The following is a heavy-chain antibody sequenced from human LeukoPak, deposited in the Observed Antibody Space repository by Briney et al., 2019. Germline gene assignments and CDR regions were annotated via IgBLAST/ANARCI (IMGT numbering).Heavy chain of an antibody. CDR1: GGSISSYY. V-gene: IGHV4-59*01. D-gene: IGHD2-15*01. CDR3: ARDPGPFEGSNVVHYFDP. CDR2: IYYSGST. Sequence: PSETLSLTCTVSGGSISSYYWSWIRQPPGKGLEWIGYIYYSGSTNYNPSLKSRVTISVDTSKNQFSLKLSSVTAADTAVYYCARDPGPFEGSNVVHYFDPWGQGTLVTVSS. J-gene: IGHJ5*02.